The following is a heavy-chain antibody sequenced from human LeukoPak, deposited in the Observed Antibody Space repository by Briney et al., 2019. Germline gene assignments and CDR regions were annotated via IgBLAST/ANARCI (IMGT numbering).Heavy chain of an antibody. CDR1: GYTFTGYY. Sequence: ASVKVSCKASGYTFTGYYMHWVRQAPGQGLEWMGWINPNSGGTNYAQKFQGRVTMTRDTSISTAYMELSRLRSDDTAVYYCARGMIYNFWSGYSDYYYYYMDVWGKGTTVTVSS. CDR3: ARGMIYNFWSGYSDYYYYYMDV. CDR2: INPNSGGT. J-gene: IGHJ6*03. V-gene: IGHV1-2*02. D-gene: IGHD3-3*01.